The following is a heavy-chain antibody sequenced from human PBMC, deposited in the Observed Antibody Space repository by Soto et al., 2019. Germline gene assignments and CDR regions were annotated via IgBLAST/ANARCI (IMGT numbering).Heavy chain of an antibody. CDR3: AKRNGDYNYYYYGMDV. CDR1: GFTFSSYA. D-gene: IGHD4-17*01. J-gene: IGHJ6*02. CDR2: IRGSGDST. V-gene: IGHV3-23*01. Sequence: GGSLRLSCAASGFTFSSYAMSWVRQAPGKGLEWVSGIRGSGDSTFYADSVKGRLSISRDNSKNTLYLQMSSLRAEDTAVYYCAKRNGDYNYYYYGMDVWGQGTTVTVSS.